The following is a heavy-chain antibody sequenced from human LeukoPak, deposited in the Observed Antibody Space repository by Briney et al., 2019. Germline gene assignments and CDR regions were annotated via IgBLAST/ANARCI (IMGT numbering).Heavy chain of an antibody. Sequence: SETLSLICTVSGGSISSYYWSWIRQPAGKGLEWIGRIYTSGSTNYNPSLKSRVTMSVDTSKNQFSLKLSSVTVADTAVYYCARGSTPVIAAADFDAFDIWGQGTMVTVSS. CDR1: GGSISSYY. D-gene: IGHD6-13*01. CDR2: IYTSGST. J-gene: IGHJ3*02. V-gene: IGHV4-4*07. CDR3: ARGSTPVIAAADFDAFDI.